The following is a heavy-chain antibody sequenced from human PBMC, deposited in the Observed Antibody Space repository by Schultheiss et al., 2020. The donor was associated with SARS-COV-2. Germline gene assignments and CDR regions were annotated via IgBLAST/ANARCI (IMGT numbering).Heavy chain of an antibody. CDR1: GGSIRNYY. V-gene: IGHV4-34*01. D-gene: IGHD1-26*01. CDR3: ARGSATLPYYYYYYYMDV. J-gene: IGHJ6*03. CDR2: INHSGST. Sequence: SQTLSLTCTVSGGSIRNYYWTWIRQPPGKGLEWIGEINHSGSTNYNPSLKSRVTISVDTSKNQFSLKLSSVTAADTAVYYCARGSATLPYYYYYYYMDVWGKGTTVTVSS.